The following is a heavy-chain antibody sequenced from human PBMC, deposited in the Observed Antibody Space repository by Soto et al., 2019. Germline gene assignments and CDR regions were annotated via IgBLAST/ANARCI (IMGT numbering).Heavy chain of an antibody. D-gene: IGHD1-26*01. V-gene: IGHV3-23*01. Sequence: QPACSLRLSCASSGFRVSSYAMTLVRKAPGRGLEWVSAISGSGSPTYYADSVKGRFTISRDNSKNTLYLQMNSLRADDTAVYYCARDMSGGTYNYYYGMDVWGQGTTVTVSS. CDR3: ARDMSGGTYNYYYGMDV. CDR1: GFRVSSYA. CDR2: ISGSGSPT. J-gene: IGHJ6*02.